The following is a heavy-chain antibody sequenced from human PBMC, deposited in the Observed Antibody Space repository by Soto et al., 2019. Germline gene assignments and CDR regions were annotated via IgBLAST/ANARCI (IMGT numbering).Heavy chain of an antibody. D-gene: IGHD3-9*01. Sequence: GASVKVSCKASGYTFTSYGISWVRQAPGQGLEWMGWISAYNGNTNYAQKLQGRVTMTTDTSTSTAYMELRSLRSDDTAVYYCARAALVIGLYSFDYWGQGTLVTVSS. CDR2: ISAYNGNT. CDR1: GYTFTSYG. J-gene: IGHJ4*02. CDR3: ARAALVIGLYSFDY. V-gene: IGHV1-18*01.